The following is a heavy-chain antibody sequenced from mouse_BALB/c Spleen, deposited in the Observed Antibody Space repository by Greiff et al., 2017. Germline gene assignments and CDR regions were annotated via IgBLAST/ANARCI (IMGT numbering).Heavy chain of an antibody. D-gene: IGHD1-1*01. Sequence: QVQLKESGPGLVAPSQSLSITCTVSGFSLTSYGVHWVRQPPGKGLEWLGVIWAGGSTNYNSALMSRLSISKDNSKSQVFLKMNSLQTDDTAMYYCARDYYYGSRGGYFDVWGAGTTVTVSS. CDR1: GFSLTSYG. J-gene: IGHJ1*01. V-gene: IGHV2-9*02. CDR3: ARDYYYGSRGGYFDV. CDR2: IWAGGST.